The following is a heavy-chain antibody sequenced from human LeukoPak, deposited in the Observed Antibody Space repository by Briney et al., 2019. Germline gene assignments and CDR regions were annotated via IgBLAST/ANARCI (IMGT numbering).Heavy chain of an antibody. J-gene: IGHJ4*02. Sequence: GGSLRLSCAACGFPFSSYAMSCVRQAPGKGLEWASGISGSGGSTYYADSVQGRFTVSRDSSKNTVYLQMNGLPAEDTAGCHCQKLGYEKGVLLHYCDYWGQGTLVTVSS. CDR1: GFPFSSYA. D-gene: IGHD2-15*01. CDR2: ISGSGGST. V-gene: IGHV3-23*01. CDR3: QKLGYEKGVLLHYCDY.